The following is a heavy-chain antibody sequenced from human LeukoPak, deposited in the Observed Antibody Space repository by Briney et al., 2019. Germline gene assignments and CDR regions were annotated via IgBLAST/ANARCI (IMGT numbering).Heavy chain of an antibody. CDR2: ISYDGSNK. J-gene: IGHJ4*02. Sequence: GGSLRLSCAASGFTFSSYAMHWVRQAPGKGLEWVAVISYDGSNKYYADSVKGRFTISRDNSKNTLYLQLNSLRAEDTAVYYCAGPPKWLTYYFDYWGQGTLVTVSS. CDR1: GFTFSSYA. CDR3: AGPPKWLTYYFDY. D-gene: IGHD3-22*01. V-gene: IGHV3-30-3*01.